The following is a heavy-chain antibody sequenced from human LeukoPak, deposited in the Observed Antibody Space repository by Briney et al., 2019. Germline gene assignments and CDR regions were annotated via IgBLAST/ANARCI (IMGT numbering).Heavy chain of an antibody. J-gene: IGHJ6*03. D-gene: IGHD1-26*01. CDR2: IGPYNGNT. Sequence: ASVKVSCKASGYTFTDYFMHWVRQAPGQGLEWMGWIGPYNGNTKYAQKFQGRVTVTTDTSTSTAYMELRSLRSDDTAVYFCARAVLGGPTVYYNYYHMDVWGKGTTVTVSS. CDR1: GYTFTDYF. V-gene: IGHV1-18*04. CDR3: ARAVLGGPTVYYNYYHMDV.